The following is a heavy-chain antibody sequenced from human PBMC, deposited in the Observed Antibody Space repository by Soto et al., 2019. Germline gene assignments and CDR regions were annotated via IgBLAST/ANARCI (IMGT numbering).Heavy chain of an antibody. Sequence: PGGSLRLSCVTYGLTFTDYWMSWVRQAPGHVLEWVANIKQDESEKNYLDSVTGRFTISRDNAKNSLYLQMNSLRAEDTAVYYCASDRFRGTYYLRGVTYFFEEWGQGAPVTVSS. CDR1: GLTFTDYW. V-gene: IGHV3-7*03. D-gene: IGHD1-26*01. CDR2: IKQDESEK. J-gene: IGHJ4*02. CDR3: ASDRFRGTYYLRGVTYFFEE.